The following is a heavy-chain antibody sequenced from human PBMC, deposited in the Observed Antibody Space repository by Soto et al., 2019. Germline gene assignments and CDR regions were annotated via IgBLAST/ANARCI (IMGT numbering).Heavy chain of an antibody. CDR3: ARDLWGYCGTDCYPLDV. D-gene: IGHD2-21*02. Sequence: SETLSLTCTVSGGSISGYYWSWIRQPPGKGLEWIGYMYNTGSTVYNPSFKSRVTISVDTSKNQFSLKLNSVTAADTAVYYCARDLWGYCGTDCYPLDVWGQWTTVTVSS. CDR1: GGSISGYY. J-gene: IGHJ6*02. V-gene: IGHV4-59*01. CDR2: MYNTGST.